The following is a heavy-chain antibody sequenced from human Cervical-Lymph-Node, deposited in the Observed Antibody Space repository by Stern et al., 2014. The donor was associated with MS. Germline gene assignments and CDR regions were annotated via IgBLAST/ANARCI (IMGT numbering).Heavy chain of an antibody. J-gene: IGHJ6*02. CDR3: ATHRGRVTYYYGMDV. CDR2: FDPEHGET. V-gene: IGHV1-24*01. CDR1: GYTLSEIS. Sequence: VQLVESGAEVKKPGASVKVSCKVSGYTLSEISMHWVRQAPGKGREWMGGFDPEHGETRYAQKFQGRVTMAEGRSTDTAYMELSSLRSEDTAVYYCATHRGRVTYYYGMDVWGQGTTVTVSS. D-gene: IGHD2-21*02.